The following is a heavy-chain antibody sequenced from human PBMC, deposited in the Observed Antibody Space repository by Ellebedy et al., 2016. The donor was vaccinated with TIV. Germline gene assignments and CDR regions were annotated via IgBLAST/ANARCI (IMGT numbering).Heavy chain of an antibody. V-gene: IGHV1-46*01. J-gene: IGHJ4*02. CDR2: INPTNGGT. CDR3: ARTGYNFGLFDY. Sequence: AASVKVSCKASGYTFTSNFLNWARQAPGQGLEWMGVINPTNGGTDYAQKFQDRVTLTRDTSTSTVYMELSSLEAEDTAVYYCARTGYNFGLFDYWGQGTPLTVSS. D-gene: IGHD5-18*01. CDR1: GYTFTSNF.